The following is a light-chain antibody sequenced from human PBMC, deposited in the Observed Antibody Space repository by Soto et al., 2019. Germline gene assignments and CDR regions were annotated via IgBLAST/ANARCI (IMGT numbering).Light chain of an antibody. V-gene: IGKV3-20*01. CDR3: QQYGSSGT. Sequence: EIVLTQSPATLSVSAGERATLSCRASQSVSNNYLAWYQQKPVQAPRLLIYGASNRATGIPDRFSGSGSGTDFTLTISRLEPEDFAVYYCQQYGSSGTFGQGTKVDI. CDR2: GAS. J-gene: IGKJ1*01. CDR1: QSVSNNY.